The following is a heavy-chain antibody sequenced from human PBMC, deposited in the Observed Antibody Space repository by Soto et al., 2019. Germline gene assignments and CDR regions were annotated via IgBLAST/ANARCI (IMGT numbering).Heavy chain of an antibody. CDR3: ARTIAAAGTAYYYYGMDV. Sequence: QVQLQESGPGLVKPSETLSLTCTVSGGSISSYYWSWIRQPPGKGLEWIGYIYYSGSTNYNPSLKSRVTIPVGTSKNQFSLKLSSVTAADTAVYYCARTIAAAGTAYYYYGMDVCGQGTTVTVSS. D-gene: IGHD6-13*01. CDR1: GGSISSYY. V-gene: IGHV4-59*01. CDR2: IYYSGST. J-gene: IGHJ6*02.